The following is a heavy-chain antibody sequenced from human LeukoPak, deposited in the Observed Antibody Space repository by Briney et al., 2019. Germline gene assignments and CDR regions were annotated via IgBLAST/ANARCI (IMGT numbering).Heavy chain of an antibody. J-gene: IGHJ4*02. CDR3: AKREAEESGPIDY. Sequence: PGGSLRPSCAGSGFTFSKSAMTWVRQAPGTGLEWVSAISGRGGHTYYTDSVKGRFTISRDNSKNMLYLQMSSLRAEDTAVYYCAKREAEESGPIDYWGQGTLVTVSS. D-gene: IGHD3-3*01. CDR1: GFTFSKSA. CDR2: ISGRGGHT. V-gene: IGHV3-23*01.